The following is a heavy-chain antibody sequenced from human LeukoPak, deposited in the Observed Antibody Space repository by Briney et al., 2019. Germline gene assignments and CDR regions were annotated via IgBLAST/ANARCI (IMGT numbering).Heavy chain of an antibody. V-gene: IGHV4-59*01. CDR3: ARGGCTNGVCYDNWFDP. Sequence: SETLSLTCTVSGGSISSYYWSWIRQPPGKGLEWIGYIYYSGSTNYNPSLKSRVTISVDTSKNQFSLKLSSVTAADTAVYYCARGGCTNGVCYDNWFDPWGQGTLVTVSS. CDR2: IYYSGST. CDR1: GGSISSYY. D-gene: IGHD2-8*01. J-gene: IGHJ5*02.